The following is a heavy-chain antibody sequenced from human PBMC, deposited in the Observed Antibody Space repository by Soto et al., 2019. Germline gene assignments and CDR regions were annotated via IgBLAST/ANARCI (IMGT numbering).Heavy chain of an antibody. D-gene: IGHD3-16*01. CDR3: AKQDMITFGGSDY. CDR2: IRGSGGST. CDR1: GFTFSSYA. V-gene: IGHV3-23*01. J-gene: IGHJ4*02. Sequence: EVQLLESGGGLVQPGGSLRLSCAVSGFTFSSYAMSWVRQAPGKGLEWVSAIRGSGGSTYYADSVKGQFTISRDNSKNTLYLQMNSLRAEDTDVYYCAKQDMITFGGSDYWCQGTLVTVAS.